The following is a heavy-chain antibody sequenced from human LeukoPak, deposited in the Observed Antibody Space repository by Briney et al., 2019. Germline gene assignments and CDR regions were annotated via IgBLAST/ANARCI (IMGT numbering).Heavy chain of an antibody. Sequence: PGGSLRLSCAASGFTFSNYWMSWVRQAPGKGLEWVSVISGSGGNTYYADSVKGRFTISRDNSKNTLYLQMNSLRAEDTAVYYCAKRKGIYDSSGPSNGYFDYWGQGTLVTVSS. D-gene: IGHD3-22*01. CDR2: ISGSGGNT. J-gene: IGHJ4*02. V-gene: IGHV3-23*01. CDR3: AKRKGIYDSSGPSNGYFDY. CDR1: GFTFSNYW.